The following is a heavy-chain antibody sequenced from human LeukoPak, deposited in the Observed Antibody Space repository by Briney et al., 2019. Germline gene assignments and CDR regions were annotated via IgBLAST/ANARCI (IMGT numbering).Heavy chain of an antibody. J-gene: IGHJ4*02. CDR1: GYTFTSYG. CDR2: ISAYNGNT. V-gene: IGHV1-18*01. Sequence: ASVKVSCKASGYTFTSYGISWVRKAPGQGLEWMGWISAYNGNTNYAQKLQGRVTMTTDTSTSTAYMELRSLRSDDTAVYYCASSLTTVVDFDYWGQGTLVTVSS. CDR3: ASSLTTVVDFDY. D-gene: IGHD4-23*01.